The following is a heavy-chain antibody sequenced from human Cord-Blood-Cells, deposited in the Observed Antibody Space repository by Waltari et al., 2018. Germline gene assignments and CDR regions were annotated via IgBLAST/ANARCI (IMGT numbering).Heavy chain of an antibody. J-gene: IGHJ4*02. Sequence: EVQLVESGGGLVQPGGSLRLSCAASGFTFSSYWMSWVRQAPGKGLEGVANIKQDGSEKYYVDSVKGRYTISRDNAKNSLYLQMNSLRAEDTAVYYCAGGEAEYYFDYWGQGTLVTVSS. V-gene: IGHV3-7*04. CDR2: IKQDGSEK. D-gene: IGHD3-10*01. CDR1: GFTFSSYW. CDR3: AGGEAEYYFDY.